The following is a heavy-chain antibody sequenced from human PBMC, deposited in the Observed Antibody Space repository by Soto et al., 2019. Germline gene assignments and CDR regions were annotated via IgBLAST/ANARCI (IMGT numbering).Heavy chain of an antibody. CDR1: GYSFSFYG. J-gene: IGHJ4*02. Sequence: ASVKVSCKASGYSFSFYGINWVRQAPGQGLEWMGWIIPSDGNRNFAQKFKDRVTMTTATSTNTVFLELRSLKSDDTAIYYCARDRLRGYDSSGFYSWGQGTMVTVSS. CDR3: ARDRLRGYDSSGFYS. CDR2: IIPSDGNR. V-gene: IGHV1-18*01. D-gene: IGHD3-22*01.